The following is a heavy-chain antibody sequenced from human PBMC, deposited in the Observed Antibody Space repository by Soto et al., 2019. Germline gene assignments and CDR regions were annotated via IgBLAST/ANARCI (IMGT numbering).Heavy chain of an antibody. J-gene: IGHJ4*02. Sequence: PSETLSLTCTVSGGSISSYYWSWIRQPPGKGLEWIGNIYYSGSTNYNPSLKSRVTISVDTSKNQFSLKLSSVTAADTAVYFCARDTSDRYYFEYWGQGILVTVSS. D-gene: IGHD1-26*01. V-gene: IGHV4-59*12. CDR2: IYYSGST. CDR3: ARDTSDRYYFEY. CDR1: GGSISSYY.